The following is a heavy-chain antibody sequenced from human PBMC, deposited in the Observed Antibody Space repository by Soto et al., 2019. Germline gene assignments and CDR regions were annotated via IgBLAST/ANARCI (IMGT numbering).Heavy chain of an antibody. Sequence: PSETLSLTCTVSGGSISSSSYYWGWIRQPPGKGLEWTGSIYYSGSTYYNPSLKSRVTISVDTSKNQFSLKLSSVTAADTAVYYCARVTGYSTGAFDIWGQGTMVTVSS. CDR2: IYYSGST. J-gene: IGHJ3*02. D-gene: IGHD3-22*01. CDR3: ARVTGYSTGAFDI. CDR1: GGSISSSSYY. V-gene: IGHV4-39*01.